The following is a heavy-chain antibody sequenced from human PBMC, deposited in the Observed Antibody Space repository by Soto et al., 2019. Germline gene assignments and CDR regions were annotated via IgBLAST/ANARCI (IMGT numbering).Heavy chain of an antibody. J-gene: IGHJ4*02. Sequence: GGSLRLSCTTSGFTFGDYAMRWVRQAPGKGLEWVGFIRTKPSGGTTQYAASVKGRFTLSRDDSKSIAYLQMNSLKTEDTAVYYCTRGRVAGTFDYWGQGTLVTVSS. CDR3: TRGRVAGTFDY. CDR2: IRTKPSGGTT. V-gene: IGHV3-49*04. D-gene: IGHD6-19*01. CDR1: GFTFGDYA.